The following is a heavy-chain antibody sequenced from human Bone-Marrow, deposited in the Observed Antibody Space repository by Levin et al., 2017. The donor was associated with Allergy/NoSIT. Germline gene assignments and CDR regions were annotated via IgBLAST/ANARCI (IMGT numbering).Heavy chain of an antibody. J-gene: IGHJ3*02. CDR1: GFTFRTHD. Sequence: GASVKVSCAASGFTFRTHDMHWVRQGTGKGLVWVSTIGTAGDTYYPDSVRGRFTISRENAKNSLYLQMNGLSAGDTAVYYCARYNYEYNALDIWGQGTMVTVSS. D-gene: IGHD5-18*01. CDR2: IGTAGDT. V-gene: IGHV3-13*01. CDR3: ARYNYEYNALDI.